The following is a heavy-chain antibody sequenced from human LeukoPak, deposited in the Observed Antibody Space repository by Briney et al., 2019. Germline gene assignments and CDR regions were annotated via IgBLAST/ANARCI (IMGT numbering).Heavy chain of an antibody. CDR3: AKGGVYDFWIRDFFDY. CDR2: MSIRDDST. CDR1: GFTFSGND. J-gene: IGHJ4*02. Sequence: GGSLRLSCAASGFTFSGNDMSWVRQAPGKGLEWVSCMSIRDDSTYYADSVKGRFAVSRNNSKNTLYLQMNSLRAEDTAVYYCAKGGVYDFWIRDFFDYWGQGTRVTVSS. D-gene: IGHD3-3*01. V-gene: IGHV3-23*01.